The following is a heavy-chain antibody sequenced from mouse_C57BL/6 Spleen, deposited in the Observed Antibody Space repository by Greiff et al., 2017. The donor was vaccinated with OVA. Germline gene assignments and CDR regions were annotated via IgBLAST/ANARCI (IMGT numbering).Heavy chain of an antibody. CDR1: GYSITSGYY. D-gene: IGHD1-1*01. V-gene: IGHV3-6*01. CDR2: ISYDGSN. Sequence: EVKLVESGPGLVKPSQSLSLTCSVTGYSITSGYYWNWIRQFPGNKLEWMGYISYDGSNNYNPSLKNRISITRDTSKNQFFLKLNSVTTEDTATYYCAREGDLYYGSSHFAYWGQGTLVTVSA. J-gene: IGHJ3*01. CDR3: AREGDLYYGSSHFAY.